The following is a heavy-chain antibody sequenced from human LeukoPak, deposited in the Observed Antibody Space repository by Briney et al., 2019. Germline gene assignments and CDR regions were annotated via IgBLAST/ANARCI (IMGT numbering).Heavy chain of an antibody. D-gene: IGHD1-26*01. CDR1: GGSISSRNYY. V-gene: IGHV4-39*01. CDR2: IYYSGST. CDR3: ARSQTGGTFDY. J-gene: IGHJ4*02. Sequence: SETLSLTCTVSGGSISSRNYYWGWIRQSPGKGLEWIGSIYYSGSTYYKSSLKSRVTISADTSRNQFSLRLTSVTATDTAVYYCARSQTGGTFDYWGQGALVTVSS.